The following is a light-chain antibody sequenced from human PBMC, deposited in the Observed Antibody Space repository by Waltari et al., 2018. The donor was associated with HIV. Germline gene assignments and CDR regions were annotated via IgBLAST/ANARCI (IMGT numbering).Light chain of an antibody. V-gene: IGLV2-23*02. CDR1: SSNVGSDDL. CDR3: CSCPRSGIRYV. J-gene: IGLJ1*01. Sequence: QSALTQPASVSGSPGQSITISCTGTSSNVGSDDLVSWYQQHPGEAPKPIIYEVTKRPPGVSNRFSGSKSGNTASLTISGLQAEDEADYYCCSCPRSGIRYVFGTGTKVTVL. CDR2: EVT.